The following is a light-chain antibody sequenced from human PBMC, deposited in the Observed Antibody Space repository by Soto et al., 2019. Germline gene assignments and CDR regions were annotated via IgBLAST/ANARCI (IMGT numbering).Light chain of an antibody. Sequence: IQMTQSPSSLSASVRDRVTLTCRASQSISSYLNWYQQKPGKAPKLLIYAASSLQSGVPSRFSGSGSGTDFTLTISSLQPEDFATYYCQQSYSTPITFGQGTRLEI. CDR2: AAS. V-gene: IGKV1-39*01. J-gene: IGKJ5*01. CDR3: QQSYSTPIT. CDR1: QSISSY.